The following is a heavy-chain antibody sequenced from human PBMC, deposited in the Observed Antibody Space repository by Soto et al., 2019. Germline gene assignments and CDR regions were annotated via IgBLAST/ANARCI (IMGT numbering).Heavy chain of an antibody. Sequence: SETLSLTCAVYGGSFSGYYWSWIRQPPGKGLEWIGDINHSGSTNYNPSLKSRVTISVDTSKNKLSLKLSSVTAADTAVYYCARPAAYGSGGSWGSAFDIWGQGTMVTVSS. J-gene: IGHJ3*02. V-gene: IGHV4-34*01. CDR1: GGSFSGYY. CDR2: INHSGST. CDR3: ARPAAYGSGGSWGSAFDI. D-gene: IGHD2-15*01.